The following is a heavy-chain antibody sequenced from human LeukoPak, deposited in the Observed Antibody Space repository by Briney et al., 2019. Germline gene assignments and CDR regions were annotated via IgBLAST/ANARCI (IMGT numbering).Heavy chain of an antibody. D-gene: IGHD3-22*01. V-gene: IGHV4-59*12. Sequence: SETLSLTCTVFGGSISSYYWSWIRQPPGKGLEWIGYIYYSGSTNYNPSLKSRVTISVDTSKNQFSLKLSSVTAADTAVYYCASDYYDSSGHNWFDPWGQGTLVTVSS. CDR3: ASDYYDSSGHNWFDP. CDR2: IYYSGST. J-gene: IGHJ5*02. CDR1: GGSISSYY.